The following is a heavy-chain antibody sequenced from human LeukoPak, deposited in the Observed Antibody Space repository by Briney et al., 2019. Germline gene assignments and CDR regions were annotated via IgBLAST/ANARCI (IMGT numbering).Heavy chain of an antibody. V-gene: IGHV4-39*01. Sequence: PSETLSLTCTVSGGSISSSSYYWGWIRQPPGKGLEWIGSIYYSGSTYYNPSLKSRVTISVDTSKNQFSLKLSSVTAADTAVYYCARRISRYSSSSDYWGQGTLVTVSS. D-gene: IGHD6-6*01. CDR2: IYYSGST. J-gene: IGHJ4*02. CDR3: ARRISRYSSSSDY. CDR1: GGSISSSSYY.